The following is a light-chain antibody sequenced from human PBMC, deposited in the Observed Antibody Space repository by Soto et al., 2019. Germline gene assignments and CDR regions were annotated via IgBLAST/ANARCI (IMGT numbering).Light chain of an antibody. CDR3: QQTKSYPST. V-gene: IGKV1-13*02. CDR1: QDISSS. Sequence: AIQLTQSPSSLSASVGDRVTITCRASQDISSSLAWYQQKAGKAPKLLIYGASILQSGVPSGFSGSGFGTDFTLTISSLRAADFAIYFCQQTKSYPSTFGGGTMVEI. J-gene: IGKJ4*01. CDR2: GAS.